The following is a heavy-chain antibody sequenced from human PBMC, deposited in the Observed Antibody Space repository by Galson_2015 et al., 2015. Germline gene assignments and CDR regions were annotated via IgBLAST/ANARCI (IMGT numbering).Heavy chain of an antibody. CDR1: GFTFDDYA. Sequence: SLRLSCAASGFTFDDYAMHWVRHAPGKGLEWVSGISWNSGSIGYADSVKGRFTISRDNAKNSLYLQMNSLRADDTALYYCAKGQLERRGSGLVYCGQGTLVTVSS. D-gene: IGHD1-1*01. J-gene: IGHJ4*02. CDR3: AKGQLERRGSGLVY. CDR2: ISWNSGSI. V-gene: IGHV3-9*01.